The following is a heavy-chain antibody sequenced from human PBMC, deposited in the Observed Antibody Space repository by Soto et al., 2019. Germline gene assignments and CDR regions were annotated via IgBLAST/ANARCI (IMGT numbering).Heavy chain of an antibody. D-gene: IGHD3-9*01. J-gene: IGHJ3*02. CDR3: AHRHYDILTGGDALDI. CDR1: GFSLSTSGVG. Sequence: QITLKESGPTLVKPTQTLTLTCTFSGFSLSTSGVGVGWIRQPPGKALEWLALIYWDDDKRYSPSLKSRLTITKDTSKNQVVLTMTNMDPVYTATCYCAHRHYDILTGGDALDILGQGTMVTVSS. CDR2: IYWDDDK. V-gene: IGHV2-5*02.